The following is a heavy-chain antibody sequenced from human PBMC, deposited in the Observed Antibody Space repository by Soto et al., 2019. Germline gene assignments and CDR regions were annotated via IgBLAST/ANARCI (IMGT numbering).Heavy chain of an antibody. V-gene: IGHV4-31*03. CDR2: ISYSGST. Sequence: SETLSLTCTVSGGSISSGGYYWSWIRQHPGTGLEWIGHISYSGSTYYNTSLKSRVTISVDTSKNQFSLKLSSVTAADTAVYYCASAIFLVRGVPTFKGYYYGMDVWGQGTTVTVSS. CDR3: ASAIFLVRGVPTFKGYYYGMDV. CDR1: GGSISSGGYY. D-gene: IGHD3-10*01. J-gene: IGHJ6*02.